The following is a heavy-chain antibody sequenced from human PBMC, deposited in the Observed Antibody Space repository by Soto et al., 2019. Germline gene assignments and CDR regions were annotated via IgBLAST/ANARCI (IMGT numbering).Heavy chain of an antibody. CDR3: ASPAGRVDYFDY. J-gene: IGHJ4*02. V-gene: IGHV3-48*02. D-gene: IGHD2-15*01. CDR1: GFVFSTYS. Sequence: EVQLVESGGGLVQPGGSLRLSCAASGFVFSTYSMNWVRQAPGKGLEWVSYISSSSSTIYYADSVQGRFTISRDNAKNSLYLRVNSLRDEDSAVYYCASPAGRVDYFDYWGQGSLVTVSS. CDR2: ISSSSSTI.